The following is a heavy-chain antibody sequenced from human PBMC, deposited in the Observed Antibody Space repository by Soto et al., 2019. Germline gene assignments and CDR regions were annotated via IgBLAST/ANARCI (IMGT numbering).Heavy chain of an antibody. Sequence: SVKVSCKASGGTFSSYAISWVRQAPGQGLEWMGGVIPIFGTANYAQKFQGRVTITADESTSTAYMELSSLRSEDTAVYYCARAIISTSWYTNWFDPWGQGTLVTVSS. CDR2: VIPIFGTA. CDR3: ARAIISTSWYTNWFDP. D-gene: IGHD6-13*01. CDR1: GGTFSSYA. J-gene: IGHJ5*02. V-gene: IGHV1-69*13.